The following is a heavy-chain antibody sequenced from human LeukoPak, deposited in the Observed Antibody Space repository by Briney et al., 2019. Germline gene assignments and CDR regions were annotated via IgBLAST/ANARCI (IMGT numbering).Heavy chain of an antibody. CDR3: ARDVLYAFDY. J-gene: IGHJ4*02. CDR2: MNPNSGNT. CDR1: GYTFTSYD. Sequence: ASVKVSCKASGYTFTSYDINWVRQATGQGLEWMGWMNPNSGNTGYAQKFQGRVTMTRDTSISTAYMELSRLRSDDTAVYYCARDVLYAFDYWGQGTLVTVSS. V-gene: IGHV1-8*01. D-gene: IGHD3-16*01.